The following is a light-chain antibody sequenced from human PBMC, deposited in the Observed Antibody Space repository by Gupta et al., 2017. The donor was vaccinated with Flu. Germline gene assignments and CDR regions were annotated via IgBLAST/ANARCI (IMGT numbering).Light chain of an antibody. CDR2: KAS. J-gene: IGKJ1*01. Sequence: VGDRVTITCRDSQSISIWLAWYQQKPGKVPKLLIYKASSLESGVPSRFSGSGSGTEFTLTISSLQPDDVATYYCQRYDSLWTFGQGTRVEIK. CDR3: QRYDSLWT. CDR1: QSISIW. V-gene: IGKV1-5*03.